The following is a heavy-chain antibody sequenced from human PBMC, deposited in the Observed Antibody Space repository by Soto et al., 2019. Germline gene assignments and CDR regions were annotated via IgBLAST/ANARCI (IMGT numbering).Heavy chain of an antibody. CDR1: GGSFSGYY. D-gene: IGHD3-16*01. Sequence: SEILSLTCAVYGGSFSGYYWSWIRQPPGKGLEWIGEINHSGSTNYNPSLKSRVTISVDTSKNQFSLKLSSVTAADTAVYYCARGAGGDFDYWGQGTLVTVSS. V-gene: IGHV4-34*01. CDR2: INHSGST. J-gene: IGHJ4*02. CDR3: ARGAGGDFDY.